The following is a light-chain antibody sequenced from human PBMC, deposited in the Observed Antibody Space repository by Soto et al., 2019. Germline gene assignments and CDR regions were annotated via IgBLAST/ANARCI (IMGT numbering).Light chain of an antibody. CDR1: QGISSY. CDR2: AAS. J-gene: IGKJ4*01. V-gene: IGKV1-8*01. CDR3: QQLNSYPIAT. Sequence: AIRMTQSPSSFSASTGDRVTITRRASQGISSYLSWYQQKPGKAPKLLIYAASTLQSGVPSRFSGSGSGREFTLTISSLQPEDFATYHCQQLNSYPIATFGGGTKVDIK.